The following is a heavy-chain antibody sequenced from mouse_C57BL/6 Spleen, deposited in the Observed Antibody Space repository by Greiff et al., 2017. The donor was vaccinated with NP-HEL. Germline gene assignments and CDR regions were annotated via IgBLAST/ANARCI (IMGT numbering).Heavy chain of an antibody. Sequence: DVKLVESGGGLVKPGGSLKLSCAASGFTFSSYTMSWVRQTPEKRLEWVATISGGGGNTYYPDSVKGRFTISRDNAKNTLYLQMSSLRSEDTALYYCARDGNPFAYWGQGTLVTVSA. D-gene: IGHD2-1*01. V-gene: IGHV5-9*01. J-gene: IGHJ3*01. CDR3: ARDGNPFAY. CDR2: ISGGGGNT. CDR1: GFTFSSYT.